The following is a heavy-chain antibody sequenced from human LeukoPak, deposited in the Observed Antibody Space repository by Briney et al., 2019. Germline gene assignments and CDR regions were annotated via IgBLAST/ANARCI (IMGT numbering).Heavy chain of an antibody. CDR2: ISRSSSYI. Sequence: GGSLRLSCAASGFTFSSYSMNWVRQAPGKGLEWVSSISRSSSYIYYADSVKGRFTISRDNAKNSLYLQMNSLRVEDTAVYYCARGPGEGTWFEELLYYWGQGTLVTVSS. CDR1: GFTFSSYS. D-gene: IGHD3-10*01. V-gene: IGHV3-21*06. J-gene: IGHJ4*02. CDR3: ARGPGEGTWFEELLYY.